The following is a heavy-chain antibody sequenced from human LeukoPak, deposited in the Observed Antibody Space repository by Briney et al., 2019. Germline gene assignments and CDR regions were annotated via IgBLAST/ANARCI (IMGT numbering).Heavy chain of an antibody. J-gene: IGHJ4*02. CDR3: ARHSVGVPSRPQYCSSTSCYRRSKTTANTGTFHY. CDR2: IKHSGSA. D-gene: IGHD2-2*01. Sequence: PSETLTLSCAVYGWSFSGYYLSWIRQAPGKGLEWIGDIKHSGSANYNVSFKKRVSILLDTNEKKLSLLLSSVTAADTAVYYCARHSVGVPSRPQYCSSTSCYRRSKTTANTGTFHYWGQGTLVTVSS. CDR1: GWSFSGYY. V-gene: IGHV4-34*01.